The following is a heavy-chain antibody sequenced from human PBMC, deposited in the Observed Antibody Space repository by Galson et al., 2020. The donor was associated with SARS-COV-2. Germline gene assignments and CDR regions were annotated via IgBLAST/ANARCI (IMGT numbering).Heavy chain of an antibody. J-gene: IGHJ4*02. CDR3: AREGIGGFDY. D-gene: IGHD3-10*01. CDR2: IRQDGIRK. CDR1: GFPFTGYW. V-gene: IGHV3-7*01. Sequence: GESLKISCEASGFPFTGYWISWVRQAPGKGLEWVANIRQDGIRKEYLGSVKGRFTISRDNSENSVYLQMNNLRAEDTAVYYCAREGIGGFDYWGQGTLVTVSS.